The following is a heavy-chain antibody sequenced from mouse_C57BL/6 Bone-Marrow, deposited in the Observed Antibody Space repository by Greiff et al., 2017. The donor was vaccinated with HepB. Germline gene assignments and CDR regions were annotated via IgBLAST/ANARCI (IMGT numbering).Heavy chain of an antibody. D-gene: IGHD2-4*01. V-gene: IGHV1-81*01. CDR2: IYPRSGNT. Sequence: VQLQESGAELARPGASVKLSCKASGYTFTSYGISWVKQRTGQGLEWIGEIYPRSGNTYYNEKFKGKATLTADKSSSTAYMELRSLTSEDSAVYFCAREAPMIKGDYWGQGTTLTVSS. CDR1: GYTFTSYG. J-gene: IGHJ2*01. CDR3: AREAPMIKGDY.